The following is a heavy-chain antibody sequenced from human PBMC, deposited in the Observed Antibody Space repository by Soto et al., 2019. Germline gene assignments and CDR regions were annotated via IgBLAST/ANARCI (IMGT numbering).Heavy chain of an antibody. Sequence: QVQLVQSGAEVKKPGSSVKVSCKASGGTFSSYAISWVRQAPGQGLEWMGGIIPIFGTANYARKFQGRVTITADESTSTAYMELSSLRSEDTAVYYCARGPYITIFGVVIPGGFDYWGQGTLVTVSS. D-gene: IGHD3-3*01. CDR2: IIPIFGTA. CDR1: GGTFSSYA. J-gene: IGHJ4*02. CDR3: ARGPYITIFGVVIPGGFDY. V-gene: IGHV1-69*01.